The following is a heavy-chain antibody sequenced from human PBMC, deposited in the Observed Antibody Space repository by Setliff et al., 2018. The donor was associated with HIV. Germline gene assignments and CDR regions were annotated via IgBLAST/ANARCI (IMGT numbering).Heavy chain of an antibody. J-gene: IGHJ3*02. CDR3: ARRGTHGAFDI. CDR1: GGSISSGDYY. V-gene: IGHV4-39*01. CDR2: IHSSGNT. Sequence: LTCTVSGGSISSGDYYWGWIRQPPGKGLEWLGEIHSSGNTNYSPSLKGRVTISVDTPKNQYSLNLKSVTAADTAVYYCARRGTHGAFDIWGQGTMVTVSS. D-gene: IGHD3-10*01.